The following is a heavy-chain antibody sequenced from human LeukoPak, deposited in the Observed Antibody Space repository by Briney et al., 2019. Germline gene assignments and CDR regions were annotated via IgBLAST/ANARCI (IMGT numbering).Heavy chain of an antibody. CDR1: GGSVSRNSDY. V-gene: IGHV4-39*07. CDR2: IYYGGST. CDR3: ARETPPVYDFWSGPMDV. D-gene: IGHD3-3*01. J-gene: IGHJ6*03. Sequence: PSETLSLTCTVSGGSVSRNSDYWGWIRQPPGKGLEWIGSIYYGGSTYYNPSLKGRVTISVDTSKNQFSLMVSSVTAADTAVYYCARETPPVYDFWSGPMDVWGKGTTVTVSS.